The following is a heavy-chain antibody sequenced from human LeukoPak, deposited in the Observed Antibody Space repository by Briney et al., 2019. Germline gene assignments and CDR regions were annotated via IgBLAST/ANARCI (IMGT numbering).Heavy chain of an antibody. CDR3: AKARSRGYTATYFDY. Sequence: GRSLRLSCAASGFTFSRYGVVWGRQAPGKGLEWVAVISYDGNNKNYADSGKGRFTISRDNSKNTVFLQMNSLRAEDTALYYCAKARSRGYTATYFDYWGQGILVTVSS. D-gene: IGHD5-18*01. CDR2: ISYDGNNK. CDR1: GFTFSRYG. J-gene: IGHJ4*02. V-gene: IGHV3-30*18.